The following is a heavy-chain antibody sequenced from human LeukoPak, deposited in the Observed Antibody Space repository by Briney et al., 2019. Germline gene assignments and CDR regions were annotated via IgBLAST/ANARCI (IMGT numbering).Heavy chain of an antibody. D-gene: IGHD6-6*01. CDR1: GFTFSSFT. V-gene: IGHV3-21*01. J-gene: IGHJ4*02. CDR2: ISSSSSYI. Sequence: GGSLRLSCAASGFTFSSFTMNWVRQAPGKGLEWVSCISSSSSYIYSADSVKGRFTISRDNARNSLYPRMNSLRAEDTAVYYCARDPGAYSSSPIDYWGQGTLVTVSS. CDR3: ARDPGAYSSSPIDY.